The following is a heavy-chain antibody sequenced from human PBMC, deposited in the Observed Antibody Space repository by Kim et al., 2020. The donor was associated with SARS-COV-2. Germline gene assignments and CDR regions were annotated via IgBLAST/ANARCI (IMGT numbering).Heavy chain of an antibody. CDR2: IYYSGST. Sequence: SETLSLTCTVSGGSISSSSYYWGWIRQPPGKGLEWIGSIYYSGSTYYNPSLKSRVTISVDTSKNQFSLKLSSVTAADTAVYYCARRRLYYDILTGYYNDKGNWFDPWGQGTLVTVSS. CDR1: GGSISSSSYY. V-gene: IGHV4-39*01. CDR3: ARRRLYYDILTGYYNDKGNWFDP. D-gene: IGHD3-9*01. J-gene: IGHJ5*02.